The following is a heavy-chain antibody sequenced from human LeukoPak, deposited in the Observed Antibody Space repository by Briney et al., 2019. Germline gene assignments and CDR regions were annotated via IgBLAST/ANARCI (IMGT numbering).Heavy chain of an antibody. CDR1: GDSLINLS. CDR2: LGPEDGET. Sequence: ASVKVSCKVSGDSLINLSTHWVRQAPGKGLEWVGGLGPEDGETIYAQKFQGGVTMTEDTSTGTIYMELSSLRSEDTAVYYCTSRTGLRYFDPIKYWGQGTQVTVSS. V-gene: IGHV1-24*01. J-gene: IGHJ4*02. CDR3: TSRTGLRYFDPIKY. D-gene: IGHD3-9*01.